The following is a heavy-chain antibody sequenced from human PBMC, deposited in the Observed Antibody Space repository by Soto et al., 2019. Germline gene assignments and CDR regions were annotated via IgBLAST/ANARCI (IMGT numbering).Heavy chain of an antibody. V-gene: IGHV3-23*01. CDR1: GFTFSIYA. Sequence: EVQLLESGGGLVQPGGSLRLSCAASGFTFSIYAMNWVRQAPGKGLEWVSVISGSGGSTYYADSVKGRFTISRDNSKTTLYLPMNSLRAEDTAVYYCARRTVGWYFDLWGRGTLVTVSS. CDR3: ARRTVGWYFDL. D-gene: IGHD4-17*01. CDR2: ISGSGGST. J-gene: IGHJ2*01.